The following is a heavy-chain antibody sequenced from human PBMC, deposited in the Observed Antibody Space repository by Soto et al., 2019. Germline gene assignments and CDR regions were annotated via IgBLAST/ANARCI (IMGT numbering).Heavy chain of an antibody. D-gene: IGHD1-26*01. CDR1: GFTFSSYA. Sequence: EVQLLESGGGLVQPGGSLRLSCAASGFTFSSYAMSWVRQAPGKGLEWVSAISGSGGSTYYADSVKGRFTISRDKSKNTLYLQMNGLRAEDTAVYYCAKNGGYSGSQYFDDWGQGTLVTVSS. CDR2: ISGSGGST. J-gene: IGHJ4*02. CDR3: AKNGGYSGSQYFDD. V-gene: IGHV3-23*01.